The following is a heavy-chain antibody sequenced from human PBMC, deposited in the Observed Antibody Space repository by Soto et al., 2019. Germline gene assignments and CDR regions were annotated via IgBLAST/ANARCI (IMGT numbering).Heavy chain of an antibody. V-gene: IGHV1-18*01. D-gene: IGHD2-15*01. Sequence: ASVKVSCKASGYTFTSYGISWVRQAPGQGLEWMGWISAYNGNTNYAQKLQGRVTMTTDTSTSTAYMELRSLRSDDTAVYYCARDQRGGCSGGSCYYYYYGMDVWG. CDR2: ISAYNGNT. CDR1: GYTFTSYG. J-gene: IGHJ6*02. CDR3: ARDQRGGCSGGSCYYYYYGMDV.